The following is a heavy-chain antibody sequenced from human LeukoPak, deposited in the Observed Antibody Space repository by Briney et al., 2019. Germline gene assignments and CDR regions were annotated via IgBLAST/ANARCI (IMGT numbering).Heavy chain of an antibody. CDR3: ARKLQRITIFGVVIIPVGFDP. CDR1: GGSFSGCY. V-gene: IGHV4-34*01. CDR2: INHSGST. J-gene: IGHJ5*02. D-gene: IGHD3-3*01. Sequence: SETLSLTCAVYGGSFSGCYWSWIRQPPGKGLEWIGEINHSGSTNYNPSLKSRVTISVDTSKNQFSLKLSSVTAADTAVYYCARKLQRITIFGVVIIPVGFDPWGQGTLVTVSS.